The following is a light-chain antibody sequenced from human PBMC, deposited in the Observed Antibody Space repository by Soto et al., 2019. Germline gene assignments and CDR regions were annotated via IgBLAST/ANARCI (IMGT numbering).Light chain of an antibody. J-gene: IGLJ2*01. CDR1: SSDVGGYNF. CDR3: SSYTSSSTPVV. V-gene: IGLV2-14*01. CDR2: EVS. Sequence: QSVLTQPASVSGSPGQSITIACTGTSSDVGGYNFVSWYQQHPGKAPKLMIYEVSNRPSGVSNRFSGSKSGNTAALTICGLQAEDEADYCCSSYTSSSTPVVFGGGTKVTVL.